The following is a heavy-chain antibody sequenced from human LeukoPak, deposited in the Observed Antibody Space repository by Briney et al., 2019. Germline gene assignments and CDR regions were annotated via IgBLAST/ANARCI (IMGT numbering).Heavy chain of an antibody. Sequence: PGGSLRLSCAASGFAFSSYAMSWVRQAPGKGLEWVSVISGSGGSTYYADSVKGRFTISRDNSKNTLYLQMNSLRAEDTAVYYCAKETPSTGTGGTNIDYWGQGTLVTVSS. V-gene: IGHV3-23*01. D-gene: IGHD1-14*01. CDR1: GFAFSSYA. CDR3: AKETPSTGTGGTNIDY. CDR2: ISGSGGST. J-gene: IGHJ4*02.